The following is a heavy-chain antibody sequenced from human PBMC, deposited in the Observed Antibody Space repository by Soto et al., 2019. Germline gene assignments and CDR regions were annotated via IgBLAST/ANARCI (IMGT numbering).Heavy chain of an antibody. CDR1: GYSFTSYW. V-gene: IGHV5-51*01. Sequence: PGESLKISCKGSGYSFTSYWIGWVRQMPGKGLEWMGIIYPGDSDTRYSPSFQGQVTISADKSISTAYLQWSSLKASDTAMYYCARVNYDFWSGHVSKFDXYYGMDVWGQGTTVTVSS. J-gene: IGHJ6*02. D-gene: IGHD3-3*01. CDR3: ARVNYDFWSGHVSKFDXYYGMDV. CDR2: IYPGDSDT.